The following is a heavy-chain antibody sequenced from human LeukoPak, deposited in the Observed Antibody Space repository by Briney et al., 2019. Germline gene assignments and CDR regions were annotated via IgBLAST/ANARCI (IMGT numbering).Heavy chain of an antibody. D-gene: IGHD4-23*01. CDR1: GFTVSSNY. CDR2: IKQDGSEK. Sequence: GGSLRLSCAASGFTVSSNYMSWVRQAPGKGLEWVANIKQDGSEKYYVDSVKGRFTISRDNAKNSLYLQMNSLRAEDTAVYYCARLRWPLLYFDYWGQGTLVTVSS. J-gene: IGHJ4*02. CDR3: ARLRWPLLYFDY. V-gene: IGHV3-7*01.